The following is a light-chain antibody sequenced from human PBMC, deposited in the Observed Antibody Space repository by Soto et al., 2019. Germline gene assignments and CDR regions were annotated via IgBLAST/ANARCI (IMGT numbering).Light chain of an antibody. CDR3: QQSHGIPYT. Sequence: DIQMTQSPSSLSASVGDRVTITCRASQTISTYLNWYQQEPGKAPKLLIYAASSLQSGVPSRFSGSGSCSDFTLTISSLQPEDFAAYSCQQSHGIPYTFGQGTKLEIK. J-gene: IGKJ2*01. CDR1: QTISTY. CDR2: AAS. V-gene: IGKV1-39*01.